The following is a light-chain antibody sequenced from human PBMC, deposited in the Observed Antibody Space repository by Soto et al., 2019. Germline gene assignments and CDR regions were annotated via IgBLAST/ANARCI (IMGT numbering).Light chain of an antibody. CDR3: SSYTSSSTLA. V-gene: IGLV2-14*01. CDR1: SSDVGGYNY. Sequence: QSVLTQPASVSGSPGQSITISCTGTSSDVGGYNYVSWYQQHPGKDPKLMIYDVSNRPSGVSNRFSGSKSGNTASLTISGLQAEDEADYYCSSYTSSSTLAIAGGTKLTVL. CDR2: DVS. J-gene: IGLJ2*01.